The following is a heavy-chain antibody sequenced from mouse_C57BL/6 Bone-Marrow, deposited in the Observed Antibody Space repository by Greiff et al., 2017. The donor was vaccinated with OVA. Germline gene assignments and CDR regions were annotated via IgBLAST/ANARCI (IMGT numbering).Heavy chain of an antibody. CDR1: GFTFSNYW. CDR2: IRLKSDNYAT. V-gene: IGHV6-3*01. Sequence: EVQLVESGGGLVQPGGSMKLSCVASGFTFSNYWMNWVRQSPEKGLEWVAQIRLKSDNYATHYVESVKGRFTISRDDSKSSVYLQMNNLRAEDTGIYYCTWWGYWGQGTTLTVSS. J-gene: IGHJ2*01. D-gene: IGHD1-1*02. CDR3: TWWGY.